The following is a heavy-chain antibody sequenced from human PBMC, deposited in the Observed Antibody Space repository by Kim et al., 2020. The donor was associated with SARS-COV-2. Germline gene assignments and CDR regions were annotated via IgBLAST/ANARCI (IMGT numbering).Heavy chain of an antibody. CDR1: GFSLSTSGVG. J-gene: IGHJ4*02. D-gene: IGHD5-12*01. Sequence: SGPTLVKPTQTLTLTCTFSGFSLSTSGVGVGWIRQPPGKALEWLALIYWDDDKRYSPSLKSRLTITKDTSKNQVVLTMTNMDPVDTATYYCAHTTDFSGYDYVWESFDYWGQGTLVTVSS. CDR3: AHTTDFSGYDYVWESFDY. CDR2: IYWDDDK. V-gene: IGHV2-5*02.